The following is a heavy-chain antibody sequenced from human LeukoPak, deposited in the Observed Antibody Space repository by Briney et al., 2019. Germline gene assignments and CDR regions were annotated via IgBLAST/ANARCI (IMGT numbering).Heavy chain of an antibody. CDR2: INYSGNT. V-gene: IGHV4-59*01. CDR1: GGSFSNFF. J-gene: IGHJ4*02. D-gene: IGHD6-13*01. CDR3: ARTALADPF. Sequence: KPSETLSLTCTVSGGSFSNFFWSWMRQSPGKGLEWIGWINYSGNTNYNPSLRSRVTISLDTSKNQFSLKLASVTAADTAMYFCARTALADPFWGQGVLVTASS.